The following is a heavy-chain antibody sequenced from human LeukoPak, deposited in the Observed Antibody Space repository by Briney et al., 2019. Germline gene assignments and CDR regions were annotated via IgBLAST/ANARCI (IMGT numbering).Heavy chain of an antibody. CDR1: GFTFSSFG. J-gene: IGHJ4*02. V-gene: IGHV3-30*02. Sequence: PGGSLRPSLAASGFTFSSFGMHWVRQAPGKGLGWVAFILVDGSNKYYAASVKGRFTISRDNSKNTLYLQMNSLRAEDTAVYYCAKDLYYYDGSGFYLDYWGQGTLVTVSS. CDR3: AKDLYYYDGSGFYLDY. CDR2: ILVDGSNK. D-gene: IGHD3-22*01.